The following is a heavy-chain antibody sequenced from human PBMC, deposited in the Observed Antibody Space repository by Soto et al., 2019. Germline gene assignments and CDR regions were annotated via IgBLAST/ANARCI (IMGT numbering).Heavy chain of an antibody. CDR2: IYYSGST. V-gene: IGHV4-31*03. Sequence: KPSETLSLTCTVSGGSISSGGYYWSWIRQHPGKGLEWIGYIYYSGSTYYNPSLKSRVTISVDTSKNQFSLKLSSVTAADTAVYYCARCGERSFDWLLHPDTFDIWGQGTMVTVS. J-gene: IGHJ3*02. CDR1: GGSISSGGYY. CDR3: ARCGERSFDWLLHPDTFDI. D-gene: IGHD3-9*01.